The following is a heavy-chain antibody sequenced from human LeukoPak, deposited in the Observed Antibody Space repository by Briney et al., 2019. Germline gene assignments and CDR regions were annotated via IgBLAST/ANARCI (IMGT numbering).Heavy chain of an antibody. CDR1: GGSISSYY. V-gene: IGHV4-59*04. CDR2: IYYSGST. J-gene: IGHJ3*02. Sequence: SETLSLTCTVSGGSISSYYWSWIRQPAGKGLEWIGYIYYSGSTYYNPSLKSRVTISVDTSKNQFSLKLSSVTAADTAVYYCASPSSTSWYAFDIWGQGTMVTVSS. D-gene: IGHD2-2*01. CDR3: ASPSSTSWYAFDI.